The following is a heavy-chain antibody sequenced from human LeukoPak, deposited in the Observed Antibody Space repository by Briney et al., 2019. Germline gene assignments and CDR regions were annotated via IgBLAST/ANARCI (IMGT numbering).Heavy chain of an antibody. V-gene: IGHV4-59*08. J-gene: IGHJ4*02. CDR3: ARLAAISGSDYPDD. D-gene: IGHD1-26*01. CDR2: IFYSGNT. CDR1: GVSISSYY. Sequence: SETLSLTCTVSGVSISSYYWSWIRQPPGKGLEWIGYIFYSGNTIYNPSLRSRVTISADTSKNHFSLRLRSVTAADTAVYHCARLAAISGSDYPDDWGQGTLVTVSS.